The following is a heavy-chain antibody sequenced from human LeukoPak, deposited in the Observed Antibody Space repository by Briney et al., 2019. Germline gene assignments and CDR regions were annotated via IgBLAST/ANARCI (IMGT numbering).Heavy chain of an antibody. V-gene: IGHV1-8*02. CDR1: GYTFTGYY. D-gene: IGHD3-10*01. CDR2: MNPNSGNT. J-gene: IGHJ4*02. Sequence: ASVKVSCKASGYTFTGYYMHWVRQATGQGLEWMGWMNPNSGNTGYAQKFQGRVTMTRNTSISTAYMELSSLRSEDTAVYYCARGTELLWFGIDYWGQGTLVTVSS. CDR3: ARGTELLWFGIDY.